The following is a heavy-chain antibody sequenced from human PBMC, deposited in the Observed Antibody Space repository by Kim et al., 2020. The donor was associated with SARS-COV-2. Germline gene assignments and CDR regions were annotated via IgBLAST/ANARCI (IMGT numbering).Heavy chain of an antibody. V-gene: IGHV5-10-1*01. CDR2: IDPSYSYT. J-gene: IGHJ4*02. CDR3: ARRGTWELQEGEIDY. Sequence: GESLKISCKGSGYSFTSYWISWVRQMPGKGLEWMGRIDPSYSYTNYSPSFQGHVTISADKSISTAYLQWSSLKASDTAMYYCARRGTWELQEGEIDYWGQGTLVTVSS. D-gene: IGHD1-26*01. CDR1: GYSFTSYW.